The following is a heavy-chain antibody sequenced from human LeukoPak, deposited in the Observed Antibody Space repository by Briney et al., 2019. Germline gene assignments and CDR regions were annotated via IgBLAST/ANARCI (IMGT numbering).Heavy chain of an antibody. CDR2: ISSNGGST. J-gene: IGHJ3*02. CDR1: GFTFSSYA. V-gene: IGHV3-64*01. D-gene: IGHD2-15*01. Sequence: GGSLRLSCAASGFTFSSYAMHWVRQAPGKGLEYVSAISSNGGSTYYANSVKGRFTISRDNSKNTLYLQMGSLRAEDMAVYYCARSGPQDAFDIWGQGTMVIVSS. CDR3: ARSGPQDAFDI.